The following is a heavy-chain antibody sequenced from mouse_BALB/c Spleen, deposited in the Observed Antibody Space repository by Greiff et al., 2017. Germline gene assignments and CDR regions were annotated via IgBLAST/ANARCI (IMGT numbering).Heavy chain of an antibody. V-gene: IGHV2-9*02. J-gene: IGHJ2*01. CDR1: GFSLTSYG. D-gene: IGHD1-1*01. Sequence: VKLMESGPGLVAPSQSLSITCTVSGFSLTSYGVHWVRQPPGKGLEWLGVIWAGGSTNYNSALMSRLSISKDNSKSQVFLKMNSLQTDDTAMYYCARERGTVAYYFDYWGQGTTLTVSS. CDR3: ARERGTVAYYFDY. CDR2: IWAGGST.